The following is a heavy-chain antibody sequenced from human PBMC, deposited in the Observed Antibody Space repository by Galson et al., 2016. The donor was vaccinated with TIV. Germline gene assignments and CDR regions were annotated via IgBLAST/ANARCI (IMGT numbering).Heavy chain of an antibody. CDR3: AKGPGSYPYHYYGVDV. CDR2: IYHSGST. Sequence: ETLSLTCTVSGDSITSSYWSWIRQPPGKGLEWIGYIYHSGSTDYNPSLKSRVTISVDTSKNQFSLKLNSVTAADTAVYYCAKGPGSYPYHYYGVDVWGQGTTVTVSS. D-gene: IGHD3-16*02. J-gene: IGHJ6*02. CDR1: GDSITSSY. V-gene: IGHV4-59*01.